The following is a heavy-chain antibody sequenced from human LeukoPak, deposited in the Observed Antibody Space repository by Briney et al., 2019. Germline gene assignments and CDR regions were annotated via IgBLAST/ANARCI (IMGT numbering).Heavy chain of an antibody. CDR2: ISAYNGNT. CDR3: ARIPMIVVVPAPPQYYYYGMDV. V-gene: IGHV1-18*01. D-gene: IGHD2-2*01. J-gene: IGHJ6*02. Sequence: ASVKVSCKASGYTFTRYGISWVRPAPGQGLEWMGWISAYNGNTNYAQKLQGRVTMTTDTSTSTAYMELRSLRSDDTAVYYCARIPMIVVVPAPPQYYYYGMDVWGQGTTVTVSS. CDR1: GYTFTRYG.